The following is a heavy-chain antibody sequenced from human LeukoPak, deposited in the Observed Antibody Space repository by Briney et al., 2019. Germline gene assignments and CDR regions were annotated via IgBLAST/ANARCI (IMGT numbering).Heavy chain of an antibody. CDR3: ARVIAGDYGNYFDY. V-gene: IGHV1-18*01. J-gene: IGHJ4*02. Sequence: ASVTVSCKASGYTFTSYGISWVRQAPGQGLEWMGWISAYNGNTNYAQKLQGRVTMTTDTSTSTAYMELRSLRSDDTAVYYCARVIAGDYGNYFDYWGQGTLVTVSS. CDR1: GYTFTSYG. D-gene: IGHD4-17*01. CDR2: ISAYNGNT.